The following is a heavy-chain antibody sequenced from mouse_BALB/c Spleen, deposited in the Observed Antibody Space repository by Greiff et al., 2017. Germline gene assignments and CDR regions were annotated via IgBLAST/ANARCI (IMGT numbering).Heavy chain of an antibody. Sequence: EVQLQQSGAELVKPGASVKLSCTASGFNIKDTYMHWVKQRPEQGLEWIGRIDPANGNTKYDPKFQGKATITADTSSNTAYLQLSSLTSEDNAVYYSANWDYWGQGTTLTVAS. D-gene: IGHD4-1*01. V-gene: IGHV14-3*02. CDR2: IDPANGNT. CDR3: ANWDY. J-gene: IGHJ2*01. CDR1: GFNIKDTY.